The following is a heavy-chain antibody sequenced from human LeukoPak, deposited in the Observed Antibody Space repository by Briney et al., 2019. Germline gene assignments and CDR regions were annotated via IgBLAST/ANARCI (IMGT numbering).Heavy chain of an antibody. CDR1: GYTLTELS. CDR3: ARDLSFGYSYGQPIVR. CDR2: FDPEDGET. D-gene: IGHD5-18*01. V-gene: IGHV1-24*01. Sequence: ASVKVSCKVSGYTLTELSMHWVRQAPGKGLEWMGGFDPEDGETIYAQKFQGRVTMTTDTSTSTAYMELRSLRSDDTAVYYCARDLSFGYSYGQPIVRWGQGTLVTVSS. J-gene: IGHJ4*02.